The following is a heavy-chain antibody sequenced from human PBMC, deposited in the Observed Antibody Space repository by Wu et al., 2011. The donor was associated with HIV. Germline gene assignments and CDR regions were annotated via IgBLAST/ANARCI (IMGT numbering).Heavy chain of an antibody. CDR3: ARHLDITVTTVGWFDP. Sequence: QVQLVQSGAEVKQPGASVKVSCKASGYTFSGYYMHWVRQAPGQGLEWMGGIIPIFGTPNYAQRFQGRVTITTDESTSTAYMELSSLRSEDTAIYYCARHLDITVTTVGWFDPWGQGTLVTVSS. J-gene: IGHJ5*02. D-gene: IGHD4-17*01. CDR1: GYTFSGYY. V-gene: IGHV1-69*01. CDR2: IIPIFGTP.